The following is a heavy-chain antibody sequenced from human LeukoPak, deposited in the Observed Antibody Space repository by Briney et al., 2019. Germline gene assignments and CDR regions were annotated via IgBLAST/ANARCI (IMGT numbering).Heavy chain of an antibody. Sequence: SETLSLTCTVSGGSISSSSYYWGWIRQPPGKGLEWIGSIYYSGSTYYNPSLKSRVTISVDTSKNQFSLKLSSVTAADTAVYYCARDRNPYDILTGTYYGMDVWGQGTTVTVSS. D-gene: IGHD3-9*01. CDR2: IYYSGST. CDR1: GGSISSSSYY. CDR3: ARDRNPYDILTGTYYGMDV. V-gene: IGHV4-39*07. J-gene: IGHJ6*02.